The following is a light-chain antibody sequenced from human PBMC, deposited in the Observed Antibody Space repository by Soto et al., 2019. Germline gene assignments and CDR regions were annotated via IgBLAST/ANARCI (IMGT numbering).Light chain of an antibody. CDR2: VNSDGGH. J-gene: IGLJ3*02. CDR1: SGHSSYG. CDR3: QTWGAGIQV. Sequence: QPVLTQSPSASASLGASVKLTCTLSSGHSSYGIAWHQQQPEKGPRFLMKVNSDGGHNEGDGIPDRFSGSSSGAERYLTISSLQSEDEADYYCQTWGAGIQVFGGGTKVTVL. V-gene: IGLV4-69*01.